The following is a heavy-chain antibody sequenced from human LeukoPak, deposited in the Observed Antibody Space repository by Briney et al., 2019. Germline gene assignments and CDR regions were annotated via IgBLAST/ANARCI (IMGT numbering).Heavy chain of an antibody. CDR2: IYYSGST. CDR1: GGSISSSSYY. CDR3: AREVGMMATIKGEGHFDY. D-gene: IGHD5-24*01. J-gene: IGHJ4*02. Sequence: PSETLSLTCTVSGGSISSSSYYWGWIRQPPGKGLEWIGSIYYSGSTYYNPSLKSRVTISVDTSKNQFSLKLSSVTAADTAVYYCAREVGMMATIKGEGHFDYWGQGTLVTVSS. V-gene: IGHV4-39*07.